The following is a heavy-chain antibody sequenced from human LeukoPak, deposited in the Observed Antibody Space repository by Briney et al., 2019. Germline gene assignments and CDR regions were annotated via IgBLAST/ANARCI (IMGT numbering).Heavy chain of an antibody. CDR2: IIPIFGPT. Sequence: SVKVSCKAFGGSLSTYVISWVRQAPGQGLEWMGAIIPIFGPTNYAQRFQGRVTITTDESTSTAYMELSSLISGDTAMYYCARGLSDTFCSGGSCYADYWGQGTLVTVSS. J-gene: IGHJ4*02. CDR3: ARGLSDTFCSGGSCYADY. D-gene: IGHD2-15*01. V-gene: IGHV1-69*05. CDR1: GGSLSTYV.